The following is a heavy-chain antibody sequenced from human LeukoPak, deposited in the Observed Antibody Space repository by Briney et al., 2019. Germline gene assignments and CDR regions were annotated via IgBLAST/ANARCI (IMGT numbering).Heavy chain of an antibody. Sequence: ASVKVSCKASGYTFTSYYMFWVRQAPGQGLEWMGWINPNTGATKYAQNFQGRVTLTRDTSIRTTFTELSSLRSDDTAFYYCARDERFCNGDNHYPDLGYWGQGTLVTVSS. V-gene: IGHV1-2*02. J-gene: IGHJ4*02. CDR2: INPNTGAT. D-gene: IGHD2-15*01. CDR3: ARDERFCNGDNHYPDLGY. CDR1: GYTFTSYY.